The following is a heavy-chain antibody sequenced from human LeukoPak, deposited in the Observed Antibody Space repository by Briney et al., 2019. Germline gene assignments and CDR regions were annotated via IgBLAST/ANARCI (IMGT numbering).Heavy chain of an antibody. D-gene: IGHD3-22*01. CDR1: GATFTSYA. V-gene: IGHV1-69*04. CDR2: ILPILGIA. J-gene: IGHJ4*02. CDR3: ASADLAYYESSGYYPPDY. Sequence: SVKLSCKASGATFTSYAISWGRQAPGHGLEWMGRILPILGIANYAQKFQGRVTITADKSTSTAYMELSSLRSEDTAVYYCASADLAYYESSGYYPPDYWGQGTLVTVSS.